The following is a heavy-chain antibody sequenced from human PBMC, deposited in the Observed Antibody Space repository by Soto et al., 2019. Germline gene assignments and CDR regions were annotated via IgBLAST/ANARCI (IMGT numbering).Heavy chain of an antibody. J-gene: IGHJ6*02. CDR3: ARDGSGWYSAYYYGMDV. D-gene: IGHD6-19*01. Sequence: PGGSLRLSCAASGFTFSSYGMHWVRQAPGKGLEWVAVIWYDGSNKYYADSVKGRFTISRDNAKNSLYLQMNSLRAEDTAVYYCARDGSGWYSAYYYGMDVWGQGTTVTVSS. CDR2: IWYDGSNK. CDR1: GFTFSSYG. V-gene: IGHV3-33*08.